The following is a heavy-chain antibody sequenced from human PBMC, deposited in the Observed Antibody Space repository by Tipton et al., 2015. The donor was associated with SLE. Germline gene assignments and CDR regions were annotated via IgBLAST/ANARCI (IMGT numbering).Heavy chain of an antibody. CDR3: ARDGLLWFGESYYFDY. V-gene: IGHV4-38-2*02. CDR2: IYHSGST. J-gene: IGHJ4*02. D-gene: IGHD3-10*01. Sequence: LSLTCTVSGYSISSGYYWGWIRQPPGKGLEWIGSIYHSGSTYYNPSLKSRVTISVDTSKNHFSLKLSSVTAADTAVYYCARDGLLWFGESYYFDYWGQGTLVTVSS. CDR1: GYSISSGYY.